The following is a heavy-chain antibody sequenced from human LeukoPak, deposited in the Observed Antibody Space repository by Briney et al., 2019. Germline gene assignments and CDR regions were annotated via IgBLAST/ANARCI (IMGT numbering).Heavy chain of an antibody. V-gene: IGHV4-34*01. D-gene: IGHD6-13*01. CDR3: AREWAAAGI. CDR2: INHSGST. Sequence: PSETLSLTCAVYGGSFSGYYWSWIRQPPGKGLEWIGEINHSGSTSYNPSLKSRVTISVDTSKNQFSLKLSSVTAADTAVYYCAREWAAAGIWGQGTLVTVSS. J-gene: IGHJ4*02. CDR1: GGSFSGYY.